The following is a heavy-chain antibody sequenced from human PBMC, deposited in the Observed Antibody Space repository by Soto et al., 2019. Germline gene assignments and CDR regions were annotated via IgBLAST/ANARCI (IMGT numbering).Heavy chain of an antibody. CDR3: VREPWGFSGTWYDY. J-gene: IGHJ4*02. CDR1: QFSFSSYW. V-gene: IGHV3-74*01. Sequence: PGGSLRLSCAASQFSFSSYWMHWVRQAPGKGPAWVSRINHDGSKTEYADSVKGRFTISRDNTNNTLYLQMNSLRVEDTAMYYCVREPWGFSGTWYDYWGQGTLVTVSS. D-gene: IGHD6-13*01. CDR2: INHDGSKT.